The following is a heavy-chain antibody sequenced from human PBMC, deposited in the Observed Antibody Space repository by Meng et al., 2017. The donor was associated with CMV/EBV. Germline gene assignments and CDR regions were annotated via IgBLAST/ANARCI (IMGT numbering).Heavy chain of an antibody. Sequence: GGSLRLSCAASGFIFNNYVMHWVRQAPGKGLEWVAFIRNDGSNKYYAESVKGRFTISRDNSRNTLYLQMNSLRGEDTAVYYCARDPRRDEIGCWGQGTLVTVSS. J-gene: IGHJ4*02. CDR1: GFIFNNYV. V-gene: IGHV3-30*02. D-gene: IGHD2-21*01. CDR2: IRNDGSNK. CDR3: ARDPRRDEIGC.